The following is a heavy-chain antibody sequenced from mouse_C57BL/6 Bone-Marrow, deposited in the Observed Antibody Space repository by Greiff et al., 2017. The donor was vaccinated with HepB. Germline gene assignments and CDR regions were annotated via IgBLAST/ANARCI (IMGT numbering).Heavy chain of an antibody. CDR2: IDPETGGT. CDR3: TRRPLYPNYAMDY. Sequence: QVQLKESGAELVRPGASVTLSCKASGYTFTDYEMHWVKQTPVHGLEWIGAIDPETGGTAYNQKFKGKAILTADKSSSTAYMELRSLTSEDSAVYYCTRRPLYPNYAMDYWGQGTSVTVSS. D-gene: IGHD2-12*01. V-gene: IGHV1-15*01. J-gene: IGHJ4*01. CDR1: GYTFTDYE.